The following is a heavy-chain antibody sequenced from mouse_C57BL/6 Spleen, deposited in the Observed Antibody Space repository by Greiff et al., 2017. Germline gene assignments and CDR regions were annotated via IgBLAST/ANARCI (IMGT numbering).Heavy chain of an antibody. CDR1: GYSFTSYY. CDR2: IYPGSGNT. V-gene: IGHV1-66*01. D-gene: IGHD1-1*01. J-gene: IGHJ3*01. CDR3: ARPNYGSPFAY. Sequence: QVQLKQSGPELVKPGASVKISCKASGYSFTSYYIHWVKQRPGQGLEWIGWIYPGSGNTKYNEKFKGKATLTADTSSSTAYMQLSSLTSEDSAVYYCARPNYGSPFAYWGQGTLVTVSA.